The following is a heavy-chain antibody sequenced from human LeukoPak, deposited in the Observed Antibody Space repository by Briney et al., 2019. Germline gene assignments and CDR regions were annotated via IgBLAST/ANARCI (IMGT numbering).Heavy chain of an antibody. CDR1: GFTFSSYW. CDR3: ARDLSMVRGVIPSYYYYYYMDV. J-gene: IGHJ6*03. V-gene: IGHV3-7*01. Sequence: GGSLRLSCAASGFTFSSYWMSWVRQAPGKGREWVANIKQDGSEKYYVDSVEGRFTIPRDNAKNSLYLQMNSLRAADTAVYYCARDLSMVRGVIPSYYYYYYMDVWGKGTTVTVSS. CDR2: IKQDGSEK. D-gene: IGHD3-10*01.